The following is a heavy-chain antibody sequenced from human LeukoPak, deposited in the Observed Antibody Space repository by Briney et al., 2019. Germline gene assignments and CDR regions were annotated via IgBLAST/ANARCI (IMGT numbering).Heavy chain of an antibody. J-gene: IGHJ4*02. CDR1: GFTFSGYS. CDR2: ISSGSDHI. CDR3: ARNDYSSSSGYDY. D-gene: IGHD6-6*01. V-gene: IGHV3-21*01. Sequence: GGSLRLSCAASGFTFSGYSMNWVRQAPGKGLEWVSSISSGSDHIYYADSVKGRFTISRDNAKNSLYLQMDSLRAEDTAVFFCARNDYSSSSGYDYWGQGTLVTVSS.